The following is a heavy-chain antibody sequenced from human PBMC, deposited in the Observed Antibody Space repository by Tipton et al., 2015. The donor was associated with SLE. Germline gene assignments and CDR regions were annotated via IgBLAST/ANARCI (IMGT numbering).Heavy chain of an antibody. J-gene: IGHJ4*02. V-gene: IGHV4-4*07. CDR3: ARIRPGHGDPFDF. Sequence: TLSLTCTVSGDSLSTNYWNWIRQPAGKGLEWIGRMYGSGSPTHYNPSLESRVTMSVDTSQNQFSLKLTSVNAADTAVYYCARIRPGHGDPFDFWGQGALVTVSS. D-gene: IGHD3-3*01. CDR1: GDSLSTNY. CDR2: MYGSGSPT.